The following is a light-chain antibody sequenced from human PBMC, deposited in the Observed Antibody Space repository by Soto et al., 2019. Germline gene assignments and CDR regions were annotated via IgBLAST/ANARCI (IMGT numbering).Light chain of an antibody. J-gene: IGKJ3*01. CDR1: QSVSSSY. Sequence: EMMLTQSPGTLSLSPGERATLSCRASQSVSSSYLAWYQQKTGQAPRLLIYGASSRATGIPDRFSGSGSGTDFTLTISRLEPEDFAVYYCQQYGRSPFTFGPGTKVDIK. CDR2: GAS. V-gene: IGKV3-20*01. CDR3: QQYGRSPFT.